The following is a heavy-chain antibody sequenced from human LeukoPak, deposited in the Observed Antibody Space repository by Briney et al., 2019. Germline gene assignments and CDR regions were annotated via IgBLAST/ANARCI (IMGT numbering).Heavy chain of an antibody. CDR3: ARDWVHKIDY. CDR2: ISHDGII. J-gene: IGHJ4*02. V-gene: IGHV3-74*01. D-gene: IGHD3-16*01. Sequence: GGSLRLSCETAGFTFSSYVMHWVRRTPGKGLVWVSRISHDGIISYADSVKGRFTISRDNAKNTLILQMNSLRVEDTAVYYCARDWVHKIDYWGRGTLVTVSS. CDR1: GFTFSSYV.